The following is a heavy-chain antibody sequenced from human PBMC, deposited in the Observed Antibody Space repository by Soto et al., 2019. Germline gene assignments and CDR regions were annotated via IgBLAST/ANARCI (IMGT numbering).Heavy chain of an antibody. CDR1: GYTFTSYY. J-gene: IGHJ4*02. D-gene: IGHD3-16*01. CDR2: INPSGGST. V-gene: IGHV1-46*03. CDR3: ARVVAGGGYFYY. Sequence: QVQLVQSGAEVKKPGASVKVSCKASGYTFTSYYMHWVRQAPGQGLEWMGIINPSGGSTSYAQKFQGGVTMTRDTYMSKVYMDLSSLRSEDTAVYYCARVVAGGGYFYYWGQGTLVTVSS.